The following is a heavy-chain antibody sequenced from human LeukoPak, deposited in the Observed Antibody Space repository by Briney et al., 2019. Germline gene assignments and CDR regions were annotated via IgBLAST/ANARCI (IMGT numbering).Heavy chain of an antibody. CDR3: ARVIQVEAFDY. J-gene: IGHJ4*02. D-gene: IGHD5-18*01. V-gene: IGHV4-59*01. CDR1: GGSISSYY. Sequence: PSETLSLTCTVSGGSISSYYWSWTRQPPGKGLEWIGYIYYSGSTNYNPSLKSRVTISVDTSKNQFSLKLSSVTAADTAVYYCARVIQVEAFDYWGQGTLVTVSS. CDR2: IYYSGST.